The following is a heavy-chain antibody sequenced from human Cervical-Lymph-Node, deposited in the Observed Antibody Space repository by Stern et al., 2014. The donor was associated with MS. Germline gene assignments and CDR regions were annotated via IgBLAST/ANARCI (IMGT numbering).Heavy chain of an antibody. D-gene: IGHD6-19*01. J-gene: IGHJ6*02. V-gene: IGHV1-24*01. CDR1: GYTLNDLS. Sequence: VQLVQSGAEVTKPGASVKVSCKVSGYTLNDLSLHWVRQAPGEGLEWMGGSSPEDGETIFAQGLQGRVTVTEDTSTDTAYMELSSLRSEDTAVYYCASAVTGLNYYFHALDVWGQGTTVTV. CDR2: SSPEDGET. CDR3: ASAVTGLNYYFHALDV.